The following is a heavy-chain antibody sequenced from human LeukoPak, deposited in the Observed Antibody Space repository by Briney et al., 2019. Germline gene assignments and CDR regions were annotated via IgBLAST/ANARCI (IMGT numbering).Heavy chain of an antibody. CDR1: GYTFTGYY. Sequence: ASVKVSCKASGYTFTGYYMHWVRQAPGQGLEWMGWINPNSGGTNYAQKLQGRVTMTTDTSTSTAYMELRSLRSDDTAVYYCAREPYDFWSGYYYYYGMDVWGQGTTVTVSS. V-gene: IGHV1-2*02. CDR2: INPNSGGT. D-gene: IGHD3-3*01. CDR3: AREPYDFWSGYYYYYGMDV. J-gene: IGHJ6*02.